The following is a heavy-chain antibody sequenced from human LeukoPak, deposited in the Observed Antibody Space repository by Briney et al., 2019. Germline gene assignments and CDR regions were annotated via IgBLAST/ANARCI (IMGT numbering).Heavy chain of an antibody. CDR3: AKDGSWSCTD. J-gene: IGHJ4*02. D-gene: IGHD2-8*02. Sequence: GGSLTHTCAASGFTFSSYAIHWIRQGLGKGLEWVAYIAHHGSNKYYADSVKSRFTISRDNSKRTLYLQMNSLRADDTAVYYCAKDGSWSCTDWGQGTLVTVSS. V-gene: IGHV3-30*02. CDR1: GFTFSSYA. CDR2: IAHHGSNK.